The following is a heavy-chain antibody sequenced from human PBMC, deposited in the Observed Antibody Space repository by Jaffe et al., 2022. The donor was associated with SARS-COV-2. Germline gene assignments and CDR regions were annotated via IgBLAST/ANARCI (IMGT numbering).Heavy chain of an antibody. CDR2: IYTSGST. CDR3: AREGGSGGDFNYYYYGMDV. CDR1: GGSISSGSYY. Sequence: QVQLQESGPGLVKPSQTLSLTCTVSGGSISSGSYYWSWIRQPAGKGLEWIGRIYTSGSTNYNPSLKSRVTISVDTSKNQFSLKLSSVTAADTAVYYCAREGGSGGDFNYYYYGMDVWGQGTTVTVSS. V-gene: IGHV4-61*02. D-gene: IGHD2-21*02. J-gene: IGHJ6*02.